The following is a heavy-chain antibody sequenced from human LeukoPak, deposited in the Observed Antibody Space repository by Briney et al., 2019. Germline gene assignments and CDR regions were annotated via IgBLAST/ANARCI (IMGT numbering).Heavy chain of an antibody. CDR2: INHSGST. J-gene: IGHJ1*01. D-gene: IGHD2-15*01. CDR3: ARVYCSGGSCYSGSGYFQH. Sequence: SETLSLTCAVYGGSFSGYYWSWIRQPPGKGLEWIGEINHSGSTNYNPSLKSRVTISVETYKNQFSLKLLSVTAADTAVYYCARVYCSGGSCYSGSGYFQHWGQGTLVTVSS. CDR1: GGSFSGYY. V-gene: IGHV4-34*01.